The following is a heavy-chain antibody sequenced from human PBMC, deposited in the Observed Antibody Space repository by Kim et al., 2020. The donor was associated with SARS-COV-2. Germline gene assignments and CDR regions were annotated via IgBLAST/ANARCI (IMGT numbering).Heavy chain of an antibody. CDR3: ARGVCSGGSCPPFDY. Sequence: DTVKGRFTISRDNAKNSLYRQMNSLRAEDTAVYYCARGVCSGGSCPPFDYWGQGTLVTVSS. D-gene: IGHD2-15*01. V-gene: IGHV3-21*01. J-gene: IGHJ4*02.